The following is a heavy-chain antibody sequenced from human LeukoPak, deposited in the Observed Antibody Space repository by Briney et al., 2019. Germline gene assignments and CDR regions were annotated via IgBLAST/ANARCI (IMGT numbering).Heavy chain of an antibody. CDR1: GFTVSSYA. CDR2: LGIAGDT. CDR3: ARQKQSHGNFDC. D-gene: IGHD1-26*01. Sequence: PGGSLRLSCAASGFTVSSYAMHWVRQPLGKGLEWVSALGIAGDTFYPGSVKGRFTISRENAKNSLYLQMNSLRAEDTAMYYRARQKQSHGNFDCWGQGTLVTVSS. V-gene: IGHV3-13*01. J-gene: IGHJ4*02.